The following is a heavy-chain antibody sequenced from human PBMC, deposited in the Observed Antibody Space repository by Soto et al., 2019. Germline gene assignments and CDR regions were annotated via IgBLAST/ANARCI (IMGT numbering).Heavy chain of an antibody. CDR3: ARDNGRPSFDY. J-gene: IGHJ4*02. CDR2: ISYDGSNK. D-gene: IGHD6-6*01. V-gene: IGHV3-30-3*01. Sequence: QVPLVESGGGVVQPGRSLRLSCAASGFTFSSYAMHWVRQAPGKGLEWVAVISYDGSNKYYADSVKGRFTISRDNSKNTLYLQMNSLRAEDTAVYYCARDNGRPSFDYWGQGTLVTVSS. CDR1: GFTFSSYA.